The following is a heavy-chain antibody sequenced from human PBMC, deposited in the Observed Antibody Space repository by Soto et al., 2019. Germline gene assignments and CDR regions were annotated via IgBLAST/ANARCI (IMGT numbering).Heavy chain of an antibody. Sequence: QVQLVQSGGEVKKPGASVKVSCKTSGYSFTTYGISWVRQAPGQGLEWMGWISAYNGNTNYAQKLQGRVTMTTDTATSTAYMERRTLSSDDTAVYYCAGKGPAPSSSYGMDVGGQGSTVTVSS. J-gene: IGHJ6*02. CDR1: GYSFTTYG. CDR2: ISAYNGNT. CDR3: AGKGPAPSSSYGMDV. V-gene: IGHV1-18*01.